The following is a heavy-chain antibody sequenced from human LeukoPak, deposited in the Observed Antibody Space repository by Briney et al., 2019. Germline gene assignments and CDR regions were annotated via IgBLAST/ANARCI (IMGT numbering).Heavy chain of an antibody. Sequence: PSETLSLTCTVSGGSISSSYYYWGWIRQPPGKGLEWIGRIYYSGSTYYNPSLKSRGTISVDTSKKQFSLKLSSVTAADTAVYYCVTYYFDSSGPKKNYWGQGTLVTVSS. CDR3: VTYYFDSSGPKKNY. V-gene: IGHV4-39*07. CDR1: GGSISSSYYY. J-gene: IGHJ4*02. D-gene: IGHD3-22*01. CDR2: IYYSGST.